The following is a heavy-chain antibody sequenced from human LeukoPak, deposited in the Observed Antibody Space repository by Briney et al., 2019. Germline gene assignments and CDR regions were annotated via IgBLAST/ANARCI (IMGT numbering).Heavy chain of an antibody. Sequence: SETLCLTCTVSGGSISSYYWSWIRQPPGKGLEGIGYIYYSGSTNYNPSLKSRVTISVDTSKNQFSLQLSSVTAADTAVYYCARASMVRGVPSLLCYYYGMDVWGQGTTVTVSS. D-gene: IGHD3-10*01. CDR3: ARASMVRGVPSLLCYYYGMDV. J-gene: IGHJ6*02. V-gene: IGHV4-59*01. CDR1: GGSISSYY. CDR2: IYYSGST.